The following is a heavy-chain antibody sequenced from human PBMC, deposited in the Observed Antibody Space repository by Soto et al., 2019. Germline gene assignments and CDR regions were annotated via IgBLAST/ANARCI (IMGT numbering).Heavy chain of an antibody. V-gene: IGHV3-15*01. CDR2: IKSKTDGGTT. CDR1: GFTFTSAW. J-gene: IGHJ4*02. D-gene: IGHD3-3*02. CDR3: TTDSILAPLFH. Sequence: PGGSVRLACAASGFTFTSAWMSWVRQAPGKGLEWVGRIKSKTDGGTTDYAAPVRGRFTISRDDSKNTLYVQLNSLKTEDTAVYYCTTDSILAPLFHWGQGT.